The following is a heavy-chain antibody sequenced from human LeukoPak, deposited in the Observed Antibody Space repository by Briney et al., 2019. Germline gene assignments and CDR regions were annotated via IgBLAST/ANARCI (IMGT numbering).Heavy chain of an antibody. J-gene: IGHJ6*02. CDR1: EFTFSSYG. V-gene: IGHV3-33*01. CDR2: IWYDGSNK. CDR3: ARVRSGSSAGNYGMDV. Sequence: PGGSLRLSCAASEFTFSSYGMHWVRQAPGRGLEWVAVIWYDGSNKYYADSVKGRFTISRDIAKNTLYLQMKSLRAEDTAVYYCARVRSGSSAGNYGMDVWGQGTTVTVSS. D-gene: IGHD1-26*01.